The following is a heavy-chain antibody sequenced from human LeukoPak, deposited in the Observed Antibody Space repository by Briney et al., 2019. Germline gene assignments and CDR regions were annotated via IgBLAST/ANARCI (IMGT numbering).Heavy chain of an antibody. CDR3: ARPAVRGVMGRYFDS. Sequence: SETLSLTCAVYGGSFSDYYWSWIRQPPGKGLEWIGEVNHSGITIYNPSLKSRVTISVDTPKNQFSLKVTFVTAADTAVYYCARPAVRGVMGRYFDSWGQGTLVTVSS. CDR1: GGSFSDYY. CDR2: VNHSGIT. V-gene: IGHV4-34*01. D-gene: IGHD3-10*01. J-gene: IGHJ4*02.